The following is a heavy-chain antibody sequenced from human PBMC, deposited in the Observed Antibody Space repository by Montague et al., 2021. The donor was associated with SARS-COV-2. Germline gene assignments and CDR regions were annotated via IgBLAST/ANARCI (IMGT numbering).Heavy chain of an antibody. Sequence: SETLSLTCTVSGDSISSDYCYWGWIRQPQGKGLEWVRNINYSRINYYNPYLNSRVTISIDTSRNQFSLKLSSATAADTAVYYCARDVVAAPGTFDYWGQGTLVTVSS. D-gene: IGHD6-13*01. V-gene: IGHV4-39*02. CDR3: ARDVVAAPGTFDY. CDR1: GDSISSDYCY. CDR2: INYSRIN. J-gene: IGHJ4*02.